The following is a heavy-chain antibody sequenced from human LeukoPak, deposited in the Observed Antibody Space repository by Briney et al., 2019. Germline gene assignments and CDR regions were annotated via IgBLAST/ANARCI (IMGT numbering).Heavy chain of an antibody. D-gene: IGHD6-19*01. V-gene: IGHV3-48*01. CDR2: ISDSSSTK. J-gene: IGHJ4*02. CDR1: GFTFSSYS. CDR3: ARRGFTSGWDH. Sequence: PGGSLRLSCAASGFTFSSYSMNRVRQAPGKGLEWVSYISDSSSTKYYADSVKGRFTISRDNGKNSLYLQMNSLRAEDTAVYYCARRGFTSGWDHWGQGNLVTVSS.